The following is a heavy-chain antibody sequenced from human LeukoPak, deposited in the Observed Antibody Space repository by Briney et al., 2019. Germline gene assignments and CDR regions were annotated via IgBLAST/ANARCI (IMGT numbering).Heavy chain of an antibody. CDR2: ISGRGDST. CDR3: ATSADSSGND. Sequence: GGSLRLSCAASGFTFSSHAMSWVRQAPGKGLEWVSGISGRGDSTVYADSVKGRFTISRDNSGNTLFLQMNSLRVEDTAVYYCATSADSSGNDWGQGTLVTVSS. J-gene: IGHJ4*02. V-gene: IGHV3-23*01. CDR1: GFTFSSHA. D-gene: IGHD3-22*01.